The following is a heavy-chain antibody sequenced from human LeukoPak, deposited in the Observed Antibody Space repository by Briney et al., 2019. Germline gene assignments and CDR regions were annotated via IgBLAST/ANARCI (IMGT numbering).Heavy chain of an antibody. CDR3: VAQLVDAPPTFDY. V-gene: IGHV1-69*05. J-gene: IGHJ4*02. Sequence: ASVKVSCKASGGTFSNFAISWVRQAPGQGFEWLGGIFGTVTYAPNFQGRVSFTTDESTSTAYMELSGLTSEDTAVYYFVAQLVDAPPTFDYWGQGTLVTVSS. CDR2: IFGTV. D-gene: IGHD1-1*01. CDR1: GGTFSNFA.